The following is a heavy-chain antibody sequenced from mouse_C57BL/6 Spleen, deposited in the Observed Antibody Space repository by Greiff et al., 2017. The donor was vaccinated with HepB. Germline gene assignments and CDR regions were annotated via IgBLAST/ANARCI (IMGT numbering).Heavy chain of an antibody. CDR2: IDPSDSET. CDR1: GYTFTSYW. D-gene: IGHD1-1*01. J-gene: IGHJ2*01. Sequence: VQLQQPGAELVRPGSSVKLSCKASGYTFTSYWMHWVKQRPIQGLEWIGNIDPSDSETHYNQKFKDKATLTVDKSSSTAYMQLSSLTSEDSAVYYCARTPRYYGSSYFYYFDYWGQGTTLTVSS. V-gene: IGHV1-52*01. CDR3: ARTPRYYGSSYFYYFDY.